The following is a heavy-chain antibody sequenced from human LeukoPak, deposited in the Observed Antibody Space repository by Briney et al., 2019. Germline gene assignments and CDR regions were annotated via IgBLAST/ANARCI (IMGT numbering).Heavy chain of an antibody. CDR1: GFTFSSYG. J-gene: IGHJ4*02. V-gene: IGHV3-20*03. Sequence: GDTVTLSYAASGFTFSSYGMSWVRQAPGKGLEWVSGINGNGGSTGYAESRKGRFTISRDNAKNSLYLQMNSLRAEDTALYYCARGSYGSGLYYFDYWGQGTLVTVSS. D-gene: IGHD3-10*01. CDR3: ARGSYGSGLYYFDY. CDR2: INGNGGST.